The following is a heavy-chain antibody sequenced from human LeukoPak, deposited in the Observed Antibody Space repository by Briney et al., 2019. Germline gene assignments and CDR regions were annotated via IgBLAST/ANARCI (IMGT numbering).Heavy chain of an antibody. CDR1: GFTFSSYG. J-gene: IGHJ4*02. CDR2: IRYDGSNK. Sequence: GGSLRLSCAASGFTFSSYGMHCVRQAPCKGLEWVAFIRYDGSNKYYVGSVKGRFTISRDNSKNTLYLQMNSLRAEDTAVYYCAKDHDILTGYPYYFDYWGEGTLVTVSS. D-gene: IGHD3-9*01. CDR3: AKDHDILTGYPYYFDY. V-gene: IGHV3-30*02.